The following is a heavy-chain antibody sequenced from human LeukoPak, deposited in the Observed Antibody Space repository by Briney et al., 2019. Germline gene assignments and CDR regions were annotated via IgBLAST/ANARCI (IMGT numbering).Heavy chain of an antibody. J-gene: IGHJ5*02. CDR3: VREGAVPGIDP. CDR1: GYSITRGFS. Sequence: ETLSLTCAVSGYSITRGFSWGWIRQPPGKGLEWIAAISYDGSTDYKSTLQSRLTISRDTSKNEFSLRLTSVTATDTAVYYCVREGAVPGIDPWGQGTLVTVCS. D-gene: IGHD3-16*01. V-gene: IGHV4-38-2*02. CDR2: ISYDGST.